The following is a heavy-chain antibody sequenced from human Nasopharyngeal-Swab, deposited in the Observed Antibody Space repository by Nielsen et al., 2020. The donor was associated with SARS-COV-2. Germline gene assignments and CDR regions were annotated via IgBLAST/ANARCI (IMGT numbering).Heavy chain of an antibody. CDR3: ARGPDRNYDFWSGYYTPSSYYYYYMDV. V-gene: IGHV4-59*01. CDR2: IYYSGST. D-gene: IGHD3-3*01. J-gene: IGHJ6*03. Sequence: WIRQSPGTGLEWIGYIYYSGSTNYNPSLKSRVTISVDTSKNQFSLKLSSVTAADTAVYYCARGPDRNYDFWSGYYTPSSYYYYYMDVWGKGTTVTVSS.